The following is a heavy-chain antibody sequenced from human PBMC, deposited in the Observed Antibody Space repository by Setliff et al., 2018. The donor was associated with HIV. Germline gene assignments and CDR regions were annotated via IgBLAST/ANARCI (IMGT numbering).Heavy chain of an antibody. CDR1: GYISINYY. CDR3: ARDPSGSDYFDY. D-gene: IGHD3-10*01. V-gene: IGHV1-46*01. J-gene: IGHJ4*02. Sequence: ASVKVSCKTSGYISINYYIHWVRQAPGQGLEWMGIISPSDGGTTYAQKFQDRVTMTRDTSTTTVNMELSSLRSEDTAVYYCARDPSGSDYFDYWGQGTLVTVSS. CDR2: ISPSDGGT.